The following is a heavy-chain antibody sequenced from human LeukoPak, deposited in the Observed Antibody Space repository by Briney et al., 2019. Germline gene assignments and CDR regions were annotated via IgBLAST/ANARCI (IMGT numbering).Heavy chain of an antibody. CDR3: AREGWGDYYYGMDV. Sequence: PGGSLRLSCAASGFTFSSYEMNWVRQAPGKGLEWVAVISYDGSNKYYADSVKGRFTISRDYSKNTLYLQMNSLRAEDTAVYYCAREGWGDYYYGMDVWGQGTTVTVSS. V-gene: IGHV3-30-3*01. CDR1: GFTFSSYE. J-gene: IGHJ6*02. D-gene: IGHD3-16*01. CDR2: ISYDGSNK.